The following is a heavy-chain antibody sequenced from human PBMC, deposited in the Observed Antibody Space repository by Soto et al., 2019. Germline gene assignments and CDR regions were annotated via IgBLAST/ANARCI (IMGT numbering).Heavy chain of an antibody. CDR3: ARNRLELYYYYYYGMDV. D-gene: IGHD1-7*01. CDR2: IYYSGST. V-gene: IGHV4-30-4*01. Sequence: SETLSLTCTVSGGSISSGDYYWSWIRQPPGKGLEWIGYIYYSGSTYYNPSLKSRVTISVDTSKNQFSLKLSSVTAADTAVYYCARNRLELYYYYYYGMDVWGQGTTVTVSS. J-gene: IGHJ6*02. CDR1: GGSISSGDYY.